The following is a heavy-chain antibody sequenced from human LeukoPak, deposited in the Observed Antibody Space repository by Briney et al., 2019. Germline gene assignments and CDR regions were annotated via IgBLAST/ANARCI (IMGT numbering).Heavy chain of an antibody. CDR2: INPNSGGT. CDR3: APSGGWTSGYNFYFDY. V-gene: IGHV1-2*02. J-gene: IGHJ4*02. Sequence: GASVKVSCKASGYTFTNYYMHWVRQAPGQGLEWMGWINPNSGGTDYAQKFQGRVTMTRDTSISTAYMELSSLRSDDTAVYYCAPSGGWTSGYNFYFDYWGQGTLVTVSS. D-gene: IGHD5-24*01. CDR1: GYTFTNYY.